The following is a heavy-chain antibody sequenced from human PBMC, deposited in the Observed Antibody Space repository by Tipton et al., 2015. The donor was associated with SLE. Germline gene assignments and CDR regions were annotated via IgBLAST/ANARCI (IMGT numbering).Heavy chain of an antibody. Sequence: SLRLSCAASGFTFSSYAMSWVRQAPGKGLEGVSTMTGSGGFTYYADSVKGRFTISRDNSKNTVYLQMNSLRAEDTAVYYCAKGTIWGAFEYCGQGTQVTVSS. CDR1: GFTFSSYA. D-gene: IGHD3-16*01. J-gene: IGHJ4*02. V-gene: IGHV3-23*01. CDR3: AKGTIWGAFEY. CDR2: MTGSGGFT.